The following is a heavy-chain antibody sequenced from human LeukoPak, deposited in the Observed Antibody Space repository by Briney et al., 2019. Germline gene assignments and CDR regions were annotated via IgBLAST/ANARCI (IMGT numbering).Heavy chain of an antibody. CDR1: AGSISSSSHH. D-gene: IGHD3-3*01. J-gene: IGHJ4*02. Sequence: SETLSLTCTVSAGSISSSSHHWGWIRQSPGKGLEWIGSIYYGRTTYYNPSLNSRVTISVVTSKNQFSLQLNSVTAADTAIYYCVRHDGRGGNTMGALDSWGQGSLVTVSS. CDR3: VRHDGRGGNTMGALDS. V-gene: IGHV4-39*01. CDR2: IYYGRTT.